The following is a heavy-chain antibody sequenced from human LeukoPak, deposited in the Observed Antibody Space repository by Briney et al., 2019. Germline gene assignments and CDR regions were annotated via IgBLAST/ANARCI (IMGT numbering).Heavy chain of an antibody. Sequence: GRSLRLPCAPSGFTFSSYGMHWVGKPPGRGREGVAVIGYDGSNKYYADSVKGRFTISRDNSKNTLYLQMNSLRAEDTAVYYCARDPIYSGSYYYFDYWGQGTLVTVSS. CDR2: IGYDGSNK. CDR3: ARDPIYSGSYYYFDY. D-gene: IGHD1-26*01. V-gene: IGHV3-33*01. CDR1: GFTFSSYG. J-gene: IGHJ4*02.